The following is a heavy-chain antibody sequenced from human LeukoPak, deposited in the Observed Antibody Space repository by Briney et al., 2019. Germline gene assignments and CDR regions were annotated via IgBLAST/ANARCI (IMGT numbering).Heavy chain of an antibody. D-gene: IGHD5-12*01. V-gene: IGHV4-39*01. CDR3: ARHRVATILPFFDY. J-gene: IGHJ4*02. Sequence: SETLSLTCTVSGGSISSSSYYWGWIRQPPGKGLEWTGSIYYSGSTYYNPSLKSRVTISVDTSKNQFSLKLSSVTAADTAVYYCARHRVATILPFFDYWGQGTLVTVSS. CDR1: GGSISSSSYY. CDR2: IYYSGST.